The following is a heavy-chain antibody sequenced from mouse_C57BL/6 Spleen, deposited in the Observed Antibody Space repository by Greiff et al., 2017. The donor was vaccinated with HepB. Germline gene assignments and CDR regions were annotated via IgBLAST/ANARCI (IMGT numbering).Heavy chain of an antibody. V-gene: IGHV5-17*01. CDR3: ARSRIYKEDAMDY. J-gene: IGHJ4*01. CDR1: GFTFSDYG. CDR2: ISSGSSTI. Sequence: DVQLVESGGGLVKPGGSLKLSCAASGFTFSDYGMHWVRQAPEKGLEWVAYISSGSSTIYYADTVKGRFTISRDNAKNTLFLQMTSLRSEDTAMYYCARSRIYKEDAMDYWGQGTSVTVSS. D-gene: IGHD1-3*01.